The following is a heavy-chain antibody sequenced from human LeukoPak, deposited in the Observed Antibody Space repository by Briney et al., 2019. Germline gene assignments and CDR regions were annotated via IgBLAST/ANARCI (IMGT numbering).Heavy chain of an antibody. CDR3: AREGATFVWFDP. J-gene: IGHJ5*02. Sequence: SQTLSLTCTVSGGFISSGGYYWSWLRQHPGKGLEWIGYIYYSGSTYYNPSLKSRVTISVDTSKNQFSLKLSSVTAADTPVYYCAREGATFVWFDPWGQGTLVTVSS. CDR2: IYYSGST. CDR1: GGFISSGGYY. D-gene: IGHD3-10*02. V-gene: IGHV4-31*03.